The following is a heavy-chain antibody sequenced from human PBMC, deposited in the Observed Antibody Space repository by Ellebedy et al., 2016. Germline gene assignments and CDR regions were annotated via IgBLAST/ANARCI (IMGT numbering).Heavy chain of an antibody. CDR2: ISYDGSNK. CDR1: GFTFSSYG. D-gene: IGHD4-23*01. CDR3: ARPRSHSTVVTPFGWFDP. J-gene: IGHJ5*02. Sequence: GESLKISCAASGFTFSSYGMHWVRQAPGKGLEWVAVISYDGSNKYYADSVKGRFTISRDNSKNTLYLQMNSLRAEDTAVYYCARPRSHSTVVTPFGWFDPWGQGTLVTVSS. V-gene: IGHV3-30*03.